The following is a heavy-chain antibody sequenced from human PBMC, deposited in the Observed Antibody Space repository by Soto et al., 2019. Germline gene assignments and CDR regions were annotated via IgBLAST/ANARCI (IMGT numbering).Heavy chain of an antibody. J-gene: IGHJ3*02. Sequence: QVQLVESGGGVVQPGRSLRLSCAASGFTFSSYAMHWVRQAPGKGLEWVAVISYDGSNKYYADSVKGRFTISRDNSKNTLYLQMNSLRADDTAVYYCARPTSYYDDSSGPTNAFDIWGQWTMVTVSS. V-gene: IGHV3-30-3*01. CDR3: ARPTSYYDDSSGPTNAFDI. CDR1: GFTFSSYA. D-gene: IGHD3-22*01. CDR2: ISYDGSNK.